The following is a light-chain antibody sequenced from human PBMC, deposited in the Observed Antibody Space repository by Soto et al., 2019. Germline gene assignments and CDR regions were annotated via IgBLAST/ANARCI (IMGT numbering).Light chain of an antibody. V-gene: IGKV3-20*01. CDR2: GAS. CDR3: QQFGDSPWT. CDR1: QSVSGIF. J-gene: IGKJ1*01. Sequence: DIVLTQSPGSLSLSPGERATLSCRASQSVSGIFLTWYQQKPGQAPRLLIYGASSRATGIPDRFRGSGSGTDFTLTISRLEPEDSAVYFCQQFGDSPWTFGQGTKV.